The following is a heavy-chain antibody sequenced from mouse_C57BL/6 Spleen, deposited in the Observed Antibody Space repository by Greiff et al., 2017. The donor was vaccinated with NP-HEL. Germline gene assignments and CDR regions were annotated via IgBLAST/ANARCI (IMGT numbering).Heavy chain of an antibody. CDR3: ARDYDGSPVGDV. CDR1: GYTFTDHT. Sequence: QVQVLQSDAGLVKPGASVKISCTVSGYTFTDHTIHWMRQTPEQGLEWIGYIYHRDGCTNYTEKFKGKVTLTADKTTSTAYMQLNSLKSEDTAVYFCARDYDGSPVGDVWGTGTTVTVSS. D-gene: IGHD1-1*01. CDR2: IYHRDGCT. J-gene: IGHJ1*03. V-gene: IGHV1-78*01.